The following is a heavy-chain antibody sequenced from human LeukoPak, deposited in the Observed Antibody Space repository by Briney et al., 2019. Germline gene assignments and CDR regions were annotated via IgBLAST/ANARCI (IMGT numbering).Heavy chain of an antibody. J-gene: IGHJ4*02. D-gene: IGHD6-19*01. Sequence: SETLSLTCTVSGGSISSYYWSWIRQPPGKGLEWIGYIYYSGSTNYNPSLKSRVTISVDTSKNQFSLKLSSVTAADTAVYYCARVRGIAVAGTSPYFDYWGQGTLVTVSS. CDR2: IYYSGST. CDR3: ARVRGIAVAGTSPYFDY. CDR1: GGSISSYY. V-gene: IGHV4-59*01.